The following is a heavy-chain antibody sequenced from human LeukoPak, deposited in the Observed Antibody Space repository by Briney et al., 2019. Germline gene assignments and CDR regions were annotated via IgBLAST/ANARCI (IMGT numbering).Heavy chain of an antibody. CDR2: ISSNGGST. V-gene: IGHV3-64D*06. J-gene: IGHJ4*02. Sequence: GGSLRLSCSTSGFTFSSYAMHWVRQAPGKGLEYVSAISSNGGSTYYADSVKGRFTISRDNSKDTLYLQMSSLRAEDTAVYYCVKGVGWYDPFDYWGQGTLVTVSS. CDR1: GFTFSSYA. D-gene: IGHD6-19*01. CDR3: VKGVGWYDPFDY.